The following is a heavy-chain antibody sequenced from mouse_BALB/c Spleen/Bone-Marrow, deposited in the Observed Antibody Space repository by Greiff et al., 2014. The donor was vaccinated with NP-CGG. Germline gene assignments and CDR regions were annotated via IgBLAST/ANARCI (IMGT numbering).Heavy chain of an antibody. CDR2: ISTYYGDA. V-gene: IGHV1S137*01. CDR3: ARDLDY. CDR1: GYTFTDYA. J-gene: IGHJ2*01. Sequence: VQLQESGAELVRPGVSVKISCKGSGYTFTDYAVHWVKQSHAKSLEWIGVISTYYGDATYNQKFKGKATMTVDKSSSTAYMELARLTSEDSAIYYCARDLDYWGQGTTLTVSS.